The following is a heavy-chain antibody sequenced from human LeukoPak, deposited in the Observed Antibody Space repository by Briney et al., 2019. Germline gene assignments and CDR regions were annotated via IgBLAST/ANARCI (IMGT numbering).Heavy chain of an antibody. V-gene: IGHV4-34*01. CDR1: GGSFTGYY. D-gene: IGHD6-13*01. CDR3: ARGRRHLVRSWGY. J-gene: IGHJ4*02. Sequence: SETLSLTCAVYGGSFTGYYWSWIRQPPGKGLEWIGEISHRGSTNYNPSLTSLVTISVYTSKNQFSLKLTSVTAADTAVYYCARGRRHLVRSWGYWGQGTLVTVSS. CDR2: ISHRGST.